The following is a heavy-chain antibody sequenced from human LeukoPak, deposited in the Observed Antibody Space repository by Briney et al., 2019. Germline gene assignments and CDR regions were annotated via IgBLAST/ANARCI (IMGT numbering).Heavy chain of an antibody. J-gene: IGHJ4*02. CDR3: ATGTEAFGESRFRFDY. Sequence: SVKVSCKASGGTFSSYAISWVRQAPGQGLEWMGRIIPIFGTANYAQKFQGRVTITTDESTSTAYMELSSLRSEDTAVYYCATGTEAFGESRFRFDYWGQGTLVTVSS. D-gene: IGHD3-10*01. CDR2: IIPIFGTA. V-gene: IGHV1-69*05. CDR1: GGTFSSYA.